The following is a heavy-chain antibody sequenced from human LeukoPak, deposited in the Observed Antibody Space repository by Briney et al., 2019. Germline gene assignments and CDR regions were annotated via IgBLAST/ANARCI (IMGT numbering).Heavy chain of an antibody. CDR2: INPNNGGT. CDR1: GYTFTDYY. J-gene: IGHJ6*03. CDR3: ASGTPLRGLRGYYYYYYYMDV. V-gene: IGHV1-2*06. D-gene: IGHD2-15*01. Sequence: GASVKVSCKASGYTFTDYYMHWVRQAPGQGLEWMGRINPNNGGTNHAQKFQGRVTMTRNTSISTAYMELSRLRSDDTAVYYCASGTPLRGLRGYYYYYYYMDVWGKGTTVTVSS.